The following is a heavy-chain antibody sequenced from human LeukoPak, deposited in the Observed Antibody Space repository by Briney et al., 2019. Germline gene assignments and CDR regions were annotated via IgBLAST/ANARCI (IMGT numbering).Heavy chain of an antibody. CDR2: ISGSGGST. Sequence: GGSLRLSCAASGFTFSSYAMSWVRQAPGKGLEWVAVISGSGGSTYYADSVKGRFTISRDNSKNTLYLQMNSLRAEDTAVYYCARDQFGNPHDYWGQGTLVTVSS. J-gene: IGHJ4*02. V-gene: IGHV3-23*01. CDR1: GFTFSSYA. CDR3: ARDQFGNPHDY. D-gene: IGHD1-14*01.